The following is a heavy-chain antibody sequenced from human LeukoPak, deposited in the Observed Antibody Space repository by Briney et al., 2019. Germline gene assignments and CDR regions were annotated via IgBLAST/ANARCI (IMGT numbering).Heavy chain of an antibody. D-gene: IGHD1-26*01. CDR1: GFTFSSYA. J-gene: IGHJ4*02. CDR3: ARSLNSGSYLLDY. Sequence: GGSLRLSCAASGFTFSSYAMHWVRQAPGKGLEWVAVISYDGSNKYYADSVKGRFTISRDNYKNTLYLQMNSLRAEDTAVYYCARSLNSGSYLLDYWGQGTLVTVSS. CDR2: ISYDGSNK. V-gene: IGHV3-30*04.